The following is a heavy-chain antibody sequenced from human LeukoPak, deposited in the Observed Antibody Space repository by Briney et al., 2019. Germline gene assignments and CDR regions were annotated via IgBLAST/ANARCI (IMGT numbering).Heavy chain of an antibody. CDR2: ITGSGDNT. D-gene: IGHD1-1*01. V-gene: IGHV3-23*01. Sequence: GGSLRLSCAVSEFTFSRYAMSWVRQAPGKGLEWVSDITGSGDNTYYADSVRGRFTISRDNSKNMLYLQMNSLRADDTAVYYCAKDLTRVNWSDHAFDIWGQGTMVTVSS. J-gene: IGHJ3*02. CDR1: EFTFSRYA. CDR3: AKDLTRVNWSDHAFDI.